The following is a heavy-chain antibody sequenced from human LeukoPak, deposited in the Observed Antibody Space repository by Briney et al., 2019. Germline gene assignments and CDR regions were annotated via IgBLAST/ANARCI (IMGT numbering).Heavy chain of an antibody. CDR1: GYTFTDY. CDR2: INPNSGGT. V-gene: IGHV1-2*02. Sequence: ASVKVSCKASGYTFTDYMHWVRQAPGQGLEWMGWINPNSGGTNYAQKFYARVTMTRDTSISTAYMELSRLRSDDTVVYYCARGPLRIGSSDNNWFDPWGQGTLVTVSS. CDR3: ARGPLRIGSSDNNWFDP. D-gene: IGHD6-6*01. J-gene: IGHJ5*02.